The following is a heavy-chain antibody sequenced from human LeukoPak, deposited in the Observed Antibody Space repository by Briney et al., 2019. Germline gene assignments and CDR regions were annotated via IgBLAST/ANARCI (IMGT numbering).Heavy chain of an antibody. V-gene: IGHV4-34*01. Sequence: PSETLSLTCAVYGGSFSGYYWSWIRQPPGKGLEWIGEINHSGSTNYNPSLKSRVTILVDTSKNQFSLKLSSVTAADTAVYYCARGHTMSTVVTLYYFDYWGQGTLVTVSS. CDR2: INHSGST. CDR1: GGSFSGYY. D-gene: IGHD4-17*01. CDR3: ARGHTMSTVVTLYYFDY. J-gene: IGHJ4*02.